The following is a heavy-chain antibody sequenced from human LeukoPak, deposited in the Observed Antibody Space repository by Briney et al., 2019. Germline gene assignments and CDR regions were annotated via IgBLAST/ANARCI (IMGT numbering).Heavy chain of an antibody. CDR1: GFTFSSYA. D-gene: IGHD1-26*01. V-gene: IGHV3-23*01. Sequence: GGSLRLSCAASGFTFSSYAMSWVRQAPGKGLEWVSVISGSGGSTYYADSVKGRFTISRGNSKNTLYLQMNSLRAEDTAVYYCAKDLAGATDYWGQGTLVTVSS. CDR2: ISGSGGST. CDR3: AKDLAGATDY. J-gene: IGHJ4*02.